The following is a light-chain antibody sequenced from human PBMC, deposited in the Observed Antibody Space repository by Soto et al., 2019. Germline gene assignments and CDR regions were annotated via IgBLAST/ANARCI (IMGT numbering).Light chain of an antibody. CDR2: AAS. CDR1: QGISSY. CDR3: QQLNSYPRT. J-gene: IGKJ3*01. Sequence: IQLTQSPSSLSASVGDRVTITCRASQGISSYLAWYQQKPGKAPKLLIYAASTLQSGVPSRFSGSGSGTDFTLTISSLQPEYRATYYCQQLNSYPRTFGPGTKVDIK. V-gene: IGKV1-9*01.